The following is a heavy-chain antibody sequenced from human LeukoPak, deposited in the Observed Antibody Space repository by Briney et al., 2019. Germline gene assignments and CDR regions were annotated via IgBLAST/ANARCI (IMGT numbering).Heavy chain of an antibody. D-gene: IGHD3-16*01. J-gene: IGHJ3*02. CDR3: ARVGAATYAFDI. CDR2: TIGGGDDT. V-gene: IGHV3-23*01. Sequence: GGSLRLSCAASGFTFSSYAMSWVRQTPGKGLEWVSTTIGGGDDTYHADSVKGRFTISRGNSRNTLYLQMNSLRAEDTAVYYCARVGAATYAFDIWGQGTMVTVSS. CDR1: GFTFSSYA.